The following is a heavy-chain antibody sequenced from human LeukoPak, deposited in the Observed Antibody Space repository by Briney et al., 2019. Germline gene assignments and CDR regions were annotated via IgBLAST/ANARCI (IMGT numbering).Heavy chain of an antibody. Sequence: GGSLRLSCAASGFTFSDYWMSWVRQAPGKGLEWVANINRGGSEKYYVDSVKGRFTVSRDNAKNSLYLQINSLRVEDTAIYYCARYRIGWGYWGQGTLVTVSS. CDR1: GFTFSDYW. V-gene: IGHV3-7*01. CDR2: INRGGSEK. D-gene: IGHD6-25*01. CDR3: ARYRIGWGY. J-gene: IGHJ4*02.